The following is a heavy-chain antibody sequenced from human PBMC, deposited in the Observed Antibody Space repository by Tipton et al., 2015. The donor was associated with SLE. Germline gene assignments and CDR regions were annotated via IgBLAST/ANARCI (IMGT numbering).Heavy chain of an antibody. D-gene: IGHD4-17*01. Sequence: TLSLTCTVSGGSINSFYWNWVRQSAGKGLEWIGRLYVSEITGSTNYNPSLKGRVTMSVDTSKHQFSLKLSSVTAADTAVYYCARTTTMTRGRFDPWGQGTLVTVSS. CDR1: GGSINSFY. CDR2: LYVSEITGST. V-gene: IGHV4-4*07. CDR3: ARTTTMTRGRFDP. J-gene: IGHJ5*02.